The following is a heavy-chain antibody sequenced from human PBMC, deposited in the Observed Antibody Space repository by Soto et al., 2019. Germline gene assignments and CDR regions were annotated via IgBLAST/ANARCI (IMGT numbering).Heavy chain of an antibody. D-gene: IGHD1-1*01. V-gene: IGHV4-30-4*01. CDR1: GDSISSADYY. Sequence: QVQLQESGPGLVRPSQTLSLTCTVSGDSISSADYYWSWIRHTPGKGLEWIGHIFYSGTTYYNPSLKSRLTISVDTSKNHFSLRLTSVTAADTAVYYCARDLWVEPELYYYGMDVWGQGTTVTVSS. J-gene: IGHJ6*02. CDR2: IFYSGTT. CDR3: ARDLWVEPELYYYGMDV.